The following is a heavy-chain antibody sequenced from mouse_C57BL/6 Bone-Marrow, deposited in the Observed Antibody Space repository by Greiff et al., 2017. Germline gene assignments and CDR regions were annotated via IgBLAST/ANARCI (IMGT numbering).Heavy chain of an antibody. CDR3: ARTTTAVYFDY. Sequence: VQLRQSGAELVRPGTSVKMSCKASGYTFTNYWIGWAKQRPGHGLEWIGDIYPGGGYTNYNEKFKGKATLTADKSSSTAYMQFSSLTSEDSAIYYCARTTTAVYFDYWGQGTTLTVSS. J-gene: IGHJ2*01. CDR2: IYPGGGYT. CDR1: GYTFTNYW. V-gene: IGHV1-63*01. D-gene: IGHD1-2*01.